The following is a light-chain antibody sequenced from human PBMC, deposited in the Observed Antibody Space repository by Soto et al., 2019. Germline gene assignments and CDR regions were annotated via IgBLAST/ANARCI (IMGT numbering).Light chain of an antibody. CDR3: GTWVSSRSAVV. V-gene: IGLV1-51*01. Sequence: QSVLPQPPSVSAAPGQRVTISCSGSSSNIGNNYVSWYQQLPGTAPKLLIYDNNKRPSGIPDRFSGAKSGTSATRGITGLQTGDEADYYCGTWVSSRSAVVFGGGTKLTVL. CDR1: SSNIGNNY. CDR2: DNN. J-gene: IGLJ2*01.